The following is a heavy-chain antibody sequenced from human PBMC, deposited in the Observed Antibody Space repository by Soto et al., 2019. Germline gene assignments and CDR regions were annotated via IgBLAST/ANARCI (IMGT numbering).Heavy chain of an antibody. CDR3: ARDPNTGTYHFNY. J-gene: IGHJ4*02. CDR2: ITSSSSAI. D-gene: IGHD1-1*01. Sequence: EVQLLESGGGLVKPGGSLRLSCAASGFTFSSYTMNWVRQAPGKGVEWVSSITSSSSAIYYADSVRGRFTISRDNAKNSLYLQMNSLRAEDAAVYYCARDPNTGTYHFNYWGQGTLVTVSS. CDR1: GFTFSSYT. V-gene: IGHV3-21*01.